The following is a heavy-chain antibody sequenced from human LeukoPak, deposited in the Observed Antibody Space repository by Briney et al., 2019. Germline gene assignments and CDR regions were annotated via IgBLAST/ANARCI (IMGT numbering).Heavy chain of an antibody. Sequence: GGSLRLSCAASGFTFDDYGMSWVREAPGKGLKWVSGINWNGGSTGYADSVKGRFTISRDNAKNSLYLQMNSLRAEDTALYYCARGIGYDTKAYFDYWGQGTLVTVSS. J-gene: IGHJ4*02. CDR3: ARGIGYDTKAYFDY. V-gene: IGHV3-20*04. D-gene: IGHD3-3*01. CDR1: GFTFDDYG. CDR2: INWNGGST.